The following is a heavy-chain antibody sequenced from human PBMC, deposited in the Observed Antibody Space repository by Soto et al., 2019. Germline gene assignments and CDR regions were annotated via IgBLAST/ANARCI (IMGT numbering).Heavy chain of an antibody. CDR3: ARMETFGSLNWFDP. V-gene: IGHV1-8*01. J-gene: IGHJ5*02. CDR2: MNPGSGDT. D-gene: IGHD3-16*01. CDR1: GYSFTNND. Sequence: AASVKVSCKASGYSFTNNDVSWVRQATGQGLEWMGWMNPGSGDTGYAQKFQGRVTMTRDISIATAYMELSSLRSDDTAIYYCARMETFGSLNWFDPWGRGTLVTVSS.